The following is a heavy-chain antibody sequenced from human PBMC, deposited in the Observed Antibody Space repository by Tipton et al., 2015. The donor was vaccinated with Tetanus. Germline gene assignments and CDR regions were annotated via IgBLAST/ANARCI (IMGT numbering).Heavy chain of an antibody. J-gene: IGHJ4*02. Sequence: SLRLSCAASGFMFDDYYMTWIRQAPGKGLEWVSYISNSGDAIYYADSAKGRFTFSRDNARKSVYLQMNSLRADDTAVYYCARGGSRYCTGISCCLDYWGQGTLVPVPS. D-gene: IGHD2-8*02. CDR2: ISNSGDAI. V-gene: IGHV3-11*01. CDR1: GFMFDDYY. CDR3: ARGGSRYCTGISCCLDY.